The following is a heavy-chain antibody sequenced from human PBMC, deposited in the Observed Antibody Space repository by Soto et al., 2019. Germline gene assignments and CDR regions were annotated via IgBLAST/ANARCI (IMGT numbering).Heavy chain of an antibody. Sequence: QITLKESGPTLVKPTQTLTLTCTFSGFSLSTSGVGVGWIRQPPGKALEWLALIYWNDDKRYSPSLKSRLTITKDTSKNQVVLTMTNMDPVDTATYYCAGYYDFWSGYSNFDYWGQGTLVTVSS. V-gene: IGHV2-5*01. J-gene: IGHJ4*02. CDR1: GFSLSTSGVG. CDR2: IYWNDDK. D-gene: IGHD3-3*01. CDR3: AGYYDFWSGYSNFDY.